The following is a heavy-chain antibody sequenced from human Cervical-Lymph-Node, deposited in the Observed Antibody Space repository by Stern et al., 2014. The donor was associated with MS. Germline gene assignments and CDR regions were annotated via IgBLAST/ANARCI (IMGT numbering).Heavy chain of an antibody. D-gene: IGHD5-12*01. Sequence: EVQLVQSGAEVKKPGESLKISCQGSGYSFSTYWIVWVRQVPGKGLEWMGISYPVDSDTRYSPSFQVQVTLSADKSISTAYLQWSSLKASDTAMYYCARRGGDDYDDAFDIWGQGTMVTVSS. CDR1: GYSFSTYW. J-gene: IGHJ3*02. V-gene: IGHV5-51*01. CDR3: ARRGGDDYDDAFDI. CDR2: SYPVDSDT.